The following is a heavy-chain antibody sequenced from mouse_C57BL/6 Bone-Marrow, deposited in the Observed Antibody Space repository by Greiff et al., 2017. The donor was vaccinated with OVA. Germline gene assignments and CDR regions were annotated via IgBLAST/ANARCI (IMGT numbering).Heavy chain of an antibody. CDR2: IHPNSGST. J-gene: IGHJ2*01. CDR3: APYGYYFDY. V-gene: IGHV1-64*01. D-gene: IGHD1-1*01. CDR1: GYTFTSYW. Sequence: QVQLQQSGAELVKTGASVKLSCKASGYTFTSYWMHWVKQRPGQGLEWIGMIHPNSGSTNYNEKFKSKATLTVDKSSSTAYMQLSSLTSEDSAVYYCAPYGYYFDYWGQGTTLTVSS.